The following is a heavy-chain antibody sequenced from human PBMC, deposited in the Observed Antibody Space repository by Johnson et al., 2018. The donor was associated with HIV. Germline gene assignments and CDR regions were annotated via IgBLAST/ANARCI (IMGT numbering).Heavy chain of an antibody. CDR3: AKVNRMVDWLAGGCAFEL. Sequence: EKLVESGGGVVRPGGSLRLSCAASGFTFDDYGMSWVRQAPGKGLEWVSGINWNGGSTGYADSVKGRVTISRDNSKNTLYLQMNSLRAEDTAVYYCAKVNRMVDWLAGGCAFELWSPVTMVSV. V-gene: IGHV3-20*04. J-gene: IGHJ3*01. CDR2: INWNGGST. CDR1: GFTFDDYG. D-gene: IGHD3/OR15-3a*01.